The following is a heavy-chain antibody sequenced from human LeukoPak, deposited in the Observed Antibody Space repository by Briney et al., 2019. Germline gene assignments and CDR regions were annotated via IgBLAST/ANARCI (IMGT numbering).Heavy chain of an antibody. D-gene: IGHD6-13*01. Sequence: GGSLRLSCAASGFTVSSNYMSWVRQAPGKGLEWVSSISSSSSYVYYADSVKGRFTISRDNAKNSLYLQMNSLRAEDTAVYYCARDIAAADPQYFDYWGQGTLVTVSS. J-gene: IGHJ4*02. CDR1: GFTVSSNY. CDR3: ARDIAAADPQYFDY. CDR2: ISSSSSYV. V-gene: IGHV3-21*01.